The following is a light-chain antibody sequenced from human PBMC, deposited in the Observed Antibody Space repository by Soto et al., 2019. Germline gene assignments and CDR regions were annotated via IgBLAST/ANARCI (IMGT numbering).Light chain of an antibody. CDR3: GAWDSSRSAYV. V-gene: IGLV1-51*01. J-gene: IGLJ1*01. Sequence: QSVLTQPPSVSAAPGQKVTISCSGSSSNIGSNFVSCYHQLPGTAPKVLIYDNNERPSGIPDRFSGARSGTSATLGITGLQPGDEADYYCGAWDSSRSAYVFGTGTKLTVL. CDR2: DNN. CDR1: SSNIGSNF.